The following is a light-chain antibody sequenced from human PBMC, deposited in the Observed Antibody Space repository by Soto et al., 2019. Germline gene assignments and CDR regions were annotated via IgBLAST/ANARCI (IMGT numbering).Light chain of an antibody. CDR1: QSISSY. CDR2: AAS. J-gene: IGKJ3*01. V-gene: IGKV1-39*01. Sequence: DIQMTQSPSSLSASVGDRVTLTCRASQSISSYLNWYPQKPGKAPKLLIYAASSLQSGVPSRFSGSGSGTDFTHTRSSQQPEDFATDYCQQRYSTPFSFSPGTKVDIK. CDR3: QQRYSTPFS.